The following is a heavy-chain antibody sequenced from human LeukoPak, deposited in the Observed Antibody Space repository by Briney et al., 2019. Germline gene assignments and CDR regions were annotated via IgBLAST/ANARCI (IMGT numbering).Heavy chain of an antibody. CDR3: ASYDYGGNSEVYFDY. J-gene: IGHJ4*02. V-gene: IGHV4-39*01. CDR2: IYYSGST. CDR1: GCSISSSSYY. D-gene: IGHD4-23*01. Sequence: SETLSLTCTVSGCSISSSSYYWGWIRQPPGKGLEGIGSIYYSGSTYHNPSLKRRVTISVDTSKHQFSLNLSSVTAADTAVYYCASYDYGGNSEVYFDYWGQGTLVTVSS.